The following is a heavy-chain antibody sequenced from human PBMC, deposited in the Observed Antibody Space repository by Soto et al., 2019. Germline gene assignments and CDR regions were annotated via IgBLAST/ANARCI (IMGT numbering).Heavy chain of an antibody. CDR2: IIPIFGTA. Sequence: QVQLVQSGAEVKKPGSSVKVSCKASGGTFSSYAISWVRQALGQGLEWMGGIIPIFGTANYAQKFQGRVTITADESTSTAYMELSSLRSEDTAVYYCATQGVDYGDPNWFDPWGQGTLVTVSS. V-gene: IGHV1-69*01. CDR1: GGTFSSYA. CDR3: ATQGVDYGDPNWFDP. J-gene: IGHJ5*02. D-gene: IGHD4-17*01.